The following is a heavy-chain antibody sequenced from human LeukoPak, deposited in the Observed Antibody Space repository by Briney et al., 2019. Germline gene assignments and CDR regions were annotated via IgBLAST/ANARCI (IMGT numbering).Heavy chain of an antibody. V-gene: IGHV4-59*08. CDR2: IYYSGGT. D-gene: IGHD1-1*01. Sequence: PAETLSLTCTVSGGSISGYYWSWIRQPPGKGLEWIGYIYYSGGTNYNPSLKSRVTISVETSKNQLSLKLSSVTAADTAVYYCARTGTGRYAFDIWGQGTMVTVSS. CDR3: ARTGTGRYAFDI. CDR1: GGSISGYY. J-gene: IGHJ3*02.